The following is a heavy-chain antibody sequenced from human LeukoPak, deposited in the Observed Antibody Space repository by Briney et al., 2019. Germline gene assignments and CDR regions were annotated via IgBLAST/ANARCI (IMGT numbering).Heavy chain of an antibody. CDR3: ARTRITMIVGLASRFDY. J-gene: IGHJ4*02. CDR2: IWSDGSSK. V-gene: IGHV3-33*01. D-gene: IGHD3-22*01. CDR1: GFSFSSYG. Sequence: PGGSLRLSCAASGFSFSSYGMHWVRQAPGKGLEWVAVIWSDGSSKYYADSVKGRFTISRDNSKNTLYLQMNSLRAEDTAVYYCARTRITMIVGLASRFDYWGQGTLVTVSS.